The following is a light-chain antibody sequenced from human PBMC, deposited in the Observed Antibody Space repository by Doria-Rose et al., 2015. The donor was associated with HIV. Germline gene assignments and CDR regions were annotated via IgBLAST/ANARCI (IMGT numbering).Light chain of an antibody. Sequence: TQSPGTLFLSPGERATLSCRASQSFSSTYLAWYQQKPVQAPSLLIYDGSTRATGIPDRFSASASGTDFTLTINRLEPEEFALYYCHQYGTSWTFGQGTKVEI. J-gene: IGKJ1*01. CDR2: DGS. CDR3: HQYGTSWT. V-gene: IGKV3-20*01. CDR1: QSFSSTY.